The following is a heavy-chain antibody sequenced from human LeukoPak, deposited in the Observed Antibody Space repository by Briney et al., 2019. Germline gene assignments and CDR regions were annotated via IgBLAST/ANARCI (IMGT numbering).Heavy chain of an antibody. CDR1: GFSVSNNY. CDR3: LRGVFD. V-gene: IGHV3-66*01. CDR2: VHIGGTT. J-gene: IGHJ4*02. Sequence: PGGSLRLSCAASGFSVSNNYMSWARQAPGKGPEWVSIVHIGGTTSYADSVKGRFTISRDNFRNALYLHMNSLRAEDTALYYCLRGVFDWGQGTLVTVSS.